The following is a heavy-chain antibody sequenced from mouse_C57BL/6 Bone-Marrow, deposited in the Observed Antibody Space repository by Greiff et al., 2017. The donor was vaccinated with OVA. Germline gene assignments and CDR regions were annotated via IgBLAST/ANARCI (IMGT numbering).Heavy chain of an antibody. Sequence: EVKVEESGGGLVQPGESLKLSCESNEYEFPSHDMSWVRKTPEKRLELVAAINSDGGSTYYPDTMERRFIISRDNTKKTLYLQMSSLRSEDTALYYCARRSNYVRFAYWGQGTLVTVSA. V-gene: IGHV5-2*03. J-gene: IGHJ3*01. CDR1: EYEFPSHD. D-gene: IGHD2-5*01. CDR2: INSDGGST. CDR3: ARRSNYVRFAY.